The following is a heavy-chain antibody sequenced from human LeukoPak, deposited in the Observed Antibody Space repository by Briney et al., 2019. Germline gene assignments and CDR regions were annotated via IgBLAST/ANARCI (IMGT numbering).Heavy chain of an antibody. V-gene: IGHV4-59*01. CDR2: ISYSGNT. J-gene: IGHJ5*02. D-gene: IGHD2/OR15-2a*01. CDR3: ARAPFYGSNSRGSFDP. Sequence: SETLSLTCTVSGGSIGNYYWSRIRQPPGKGLEWIGYISYSGNTNYSPSLKSRVTISLDTSHNQFSLKLSSVTAADTAVYFCARAPFYGSNSRGSFDPWGQGTLVTVSS. CDR1: GGSIGNYY.